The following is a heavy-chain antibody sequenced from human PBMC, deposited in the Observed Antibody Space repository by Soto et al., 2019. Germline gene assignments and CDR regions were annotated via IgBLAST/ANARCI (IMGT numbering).Heavy chain of an antibody. CDR3: ARVLSWAFDH. CDR1: GFSFRDHS. CDR2: IRGTTTI. V-gene: IGHV3-48*02. D-gene: IGHD6-13*01. J-gene: IGHJ4*02. Sequence: DVQLVESGGGLVQPGGSLRLSCAASGFSFRDHSMNWVRQAPGKGLEWISYIRGTTTISYADSVKGRFTISRDNAENSLYLQMNSLRDEDTAVYYCARVLSWAFDHWGQGALVTVSS.